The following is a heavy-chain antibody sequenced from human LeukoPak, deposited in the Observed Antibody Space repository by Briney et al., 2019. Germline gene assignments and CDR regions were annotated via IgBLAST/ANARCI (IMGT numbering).Heavy chain of an antibody. CDR3: ARVTFSVGGGSFGGFDP. D-gene: IGHD2-15*01. CDR2: IIPIFGTA. V-gene: IGHV1-69*05. CDR1: GGTFSSYA. Sequence: GASVKVSCKASGGTFSSYAISWVRQAPGQGLEWMGRIIPIFGTANYAQKFQGRVTITTDESTSTAYMELSSLSSEDTAVYYCARVTFSVGGGSFGGFDPWGQGTLVAVSS. J-gene: IGHJ5*02.